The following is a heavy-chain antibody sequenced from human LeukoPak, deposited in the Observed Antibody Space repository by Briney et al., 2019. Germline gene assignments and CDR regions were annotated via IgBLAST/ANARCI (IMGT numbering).Heavy chain of an antibody. J-gene: IGHJ6*02. CDR3: ANLPLPAVVGYYYYGMDV. Sequence: SGGSLRLSCAASGFTFSSHAMTWVRQAPGEGLEWASAISDSGGRTYYADSVKGRFTISSDNSKSTLYLQMKSLRAEDTAVYYCANLPLPAVVGYYYYGMDVWGRGTTVTVSS. CDR1: GFTFSSHA. CDR2: ISDSGGRT. V-gene: IGHV3-23*01. D-gene: IGHD2-2*01.